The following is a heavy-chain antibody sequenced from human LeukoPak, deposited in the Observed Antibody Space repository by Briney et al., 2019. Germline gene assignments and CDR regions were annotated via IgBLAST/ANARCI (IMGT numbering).Heavy chain of an antibody. V-gene: IGHV3-23*01. D-gene: IGHD3-3*01. J-gene: IGHJ6*03. CDR1: GFTFSIYP. Sequence: GGSLRLSCAASGFTFSIYPMSWVRQAPGKGLEWVSAISGSSGSTYYADSVKGRFTISRDNSKNTLYLQMNSLRAEDTAVYYCAKSTIFGVVIVGRSYYMDVWGKGTTVTVSS. CDR3: AKSTIFGVVIVGRSYYMDV. CDR2: ISGSSGST.